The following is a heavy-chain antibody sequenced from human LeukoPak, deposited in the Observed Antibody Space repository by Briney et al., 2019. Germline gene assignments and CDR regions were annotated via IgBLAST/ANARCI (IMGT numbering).Heavy chain of an antibody. D-gene: IGHD5-18*01. V-gene: IGHV4-59*08. CDR2: IYYSGNT. CDR3: ARHHPPMVTRGPFDY. CDR1: GSSISSYY. J-gene: IGHJ4*02. Sequence: SETLSLTCTVSGSSISSYYWSCIRQPPGKGLEWIGYIYYSGNTNYNPPLKSRVTISVDTSKNQFSLKLSSVTAADTAVYYCARHHPPMVTRGPFDYWGQGTLVTVSS.